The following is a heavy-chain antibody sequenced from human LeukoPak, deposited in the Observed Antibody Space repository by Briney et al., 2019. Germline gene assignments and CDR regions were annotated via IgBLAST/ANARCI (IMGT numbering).Heavy chain of an antibody. CDR1: GYTFNSYG. CDR2: ISAYNGNT. CDR3: ARDDSFTYYGSEDAFDI. D-gene: IGHD3-10*01. V-gene: IGHV1-18*01. J-gene: IGHJ3*02. Sequence: ASVKVSCKASGYTFNSYGISWVRQAPGQGLEWMGWISAYNGNTNYAQKLQGRVTMTTDTSTSTAYMELRSLRSDDTAVYYCARDDSFTYYGSEDAFDIWGQGTMVTVSS.